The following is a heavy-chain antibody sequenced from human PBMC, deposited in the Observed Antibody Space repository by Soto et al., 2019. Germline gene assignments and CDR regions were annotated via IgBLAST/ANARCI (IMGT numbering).Heavy chain of an antibody. V-gene: IGHV1-69*13. Sequence: ASVKVSCKASGGTFSSYAISWVRQAPGQGLEWMGGIIPIFGTANYAQKFQGRVTITADESTSTAYMELSSLRSEDTAVYYCARDGYCSGGSCYSWFDPWGQGTLVTVSS. CDR2: IIPIFGTA. CDR1: GGTFSSYA. D-gene: IGHD2-15*01. CDR3: ARDGYCSGGSCYSWFDP. J-gene: IGHJ5*02.